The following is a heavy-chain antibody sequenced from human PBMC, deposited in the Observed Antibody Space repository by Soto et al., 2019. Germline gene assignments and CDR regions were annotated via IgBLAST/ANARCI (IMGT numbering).Heavy chain of an antibody. J-gene: IGHJ4*02. Sequence: QLQLQESGPGLVKPSETLSLTCTVSGCAISSSSYYWGWIRQPPGKGLEWIGSIYYSGSTYYNPSLKSRVTISVDTSKNQFSLKLSSVTAADTAVYYCARHEIAVGLIDSWGQGTLVTVSS. CDR2: IYYSGST. D-gene: IGHD6-19*01. V-gene: IGHV4-39*01. CDR1: GCAISSSSYY. CDR3: ARHEIAVGLIDS.